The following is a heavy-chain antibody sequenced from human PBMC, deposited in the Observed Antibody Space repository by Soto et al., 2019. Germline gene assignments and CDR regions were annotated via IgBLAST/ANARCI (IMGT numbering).Heavy chain of an antibody. V-gene: IGHV1-18*04. Sequence: GPEVQKPGASVKVSCKASGYTFTSYAISWVRQAPGQGLEWVGWISAYKGNTNSAKKLQGRVTMTTDTSASTAYMELRSLTSDDTAVYYCARETPATGTPDYWGQGTLVTVSS. D-gene: IGHD1-1*01. CDR2: ISAYKGNT. J-gene: IGHJ4*02. CDR3: ARETPATGTPDY. CDR1: GYTFTSYA.